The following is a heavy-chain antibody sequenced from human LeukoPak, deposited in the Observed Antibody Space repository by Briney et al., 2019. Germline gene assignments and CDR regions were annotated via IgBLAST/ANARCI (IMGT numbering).Heavy chain of an antibody. J-gene: IGHJ6*03. CDR3: ARAPTYYYMDV. CDR2: INPSGGST. V-gene: IGHV1-46*01. Sequence: ASVKVSCKASGYTFTSYYMHWVRQAPGQGLEGMGIINPSGGSTSYAQKFQGRVTMTRDMSTSTVYMELSSLRSEDTAVYYCARAPTYYYMDVWGKGTTVTVSS. CDR1: GYTFTSYY.